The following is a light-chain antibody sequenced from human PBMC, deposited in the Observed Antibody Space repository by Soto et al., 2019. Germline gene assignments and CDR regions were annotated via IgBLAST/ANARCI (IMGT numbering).Light chain of an antibody. CDR2: EVS. V-gene: IGLV2-14*01. CDR3: SSYTSSTLV. J-gene: IGLJ1*01. CDR1: SSDVGGYDY. Sequence: QSVLTQPASVSGSPGQSITISCTGTSSDVGGYDYVSWYQIHPGKAPKLMVFEVSNRPSGVSNRFSGSKSGITASMTISGLQAEDEADYYCSSYTSSTLVFGTGTKVTVL.